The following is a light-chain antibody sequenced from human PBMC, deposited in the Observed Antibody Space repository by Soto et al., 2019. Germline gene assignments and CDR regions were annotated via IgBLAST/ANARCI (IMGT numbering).Light chain of an antibody. V-gene: IGLV7-46*01. Sequence: QAVVTQEPSLTVSPGGTVTLTCGSSTGAVTSGHYPYWFQQKPGQAPRTLIYDTSNTHSWTPARFSGSLLGGKAALTLSGAQPEDEAEYYCLLSYRGAHVVFGGGTKLTVL. CDR1: TGAVTSGHY. CDR3: LLSYRGAHVV. CDR2: DTS. J-gene: IGLJ2*01.